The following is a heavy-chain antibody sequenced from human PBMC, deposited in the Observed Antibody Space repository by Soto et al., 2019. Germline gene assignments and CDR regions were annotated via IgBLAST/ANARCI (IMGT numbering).Heavy chain of an antibody. V-gene: IGHV3-23*01. J-gene: IGHJ4*02. CDR3: AKVPHGSSWYGSFDY. Sequence: EVQLLESGGGLVQPGGSLRLSCAASGFTFSSYAMSWVRQAPGKGLEWVSAISGSGGSTYYADSVKGRFTIARDNSKNTLYLQMNSLRAEDTAVYYCAKVPHGSSWYGSFDYWGQGTLVTVSS. CDR2: ISGSGGST. D-gene: IGHD6-13*01. CDR1: GFTFSSYA.